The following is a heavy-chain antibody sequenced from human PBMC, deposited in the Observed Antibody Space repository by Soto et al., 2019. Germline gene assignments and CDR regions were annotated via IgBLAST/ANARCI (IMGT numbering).Heavy chain of an antibody. CDR3: AREMGACSDSSCYPGPYDS. CDR2: ISYDGSNK. J-gene: IGHJ5*02. V-gene: IGHV3-30*03. Sequence: GGSLRLSCAASGFTFSSYAMSWVRQAPGKGLEWVAVISYDGSNKYYADSVKGRFTVSRDNAKNSLYLQLNSLRDEDTAVYYCAREMGACSDSSCYPGPYDSWGQGTLVTVSS. CDR1: GFTFSSYA. D-gene: IGHD3-16*01.